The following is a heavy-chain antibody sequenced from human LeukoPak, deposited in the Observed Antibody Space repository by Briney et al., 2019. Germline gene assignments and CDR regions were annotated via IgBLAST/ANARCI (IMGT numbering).Heavy chain of an antibody. V-gene: IGHV7-4-1*02. Sequence: EASVKVSCKASGYTFTSYAMNWVRQAPGQGLEWMGWINTNTGNPTYAQGFTGRFVFSLDTSVSTAYLQISSLKAEDTAVYYCATGAARFGFLYYYGMDVWGQGTTVTVSS. D-gene: IGHD2-15*01. CDR3: ATGAARFGFLYYYGMDV. J-gene: IGHJ6*02. CDR2: INTNTGNP. CDR1: GYTFTSYA.